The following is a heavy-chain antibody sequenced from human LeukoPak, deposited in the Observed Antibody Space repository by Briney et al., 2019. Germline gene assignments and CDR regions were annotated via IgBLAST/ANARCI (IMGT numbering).Heavy chain of an antibody. CDR2: ISTTSTM. CDR3: AREGQFARSSSLGGAFDI. Sequence: GGSLRLSCTASGFTFSDYYMTWIRQAPGKGLEWLSYISTTSTMYYADPVKGRFTVSRDNAKNSLYLQMNGLRAEDTAVYYCAREGQFARSSSLGGAFDIWGQGTMVTVSS. CDR1: GFTFSDYY. V-gene: IGHV3-11*01. D-gene: IGHD3-16*01. J-gene: IGHJ3*02.